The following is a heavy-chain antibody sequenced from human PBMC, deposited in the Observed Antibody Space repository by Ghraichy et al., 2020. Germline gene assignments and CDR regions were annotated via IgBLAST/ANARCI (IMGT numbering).Heavy chain of an antibody. CDR1: GFSLSTSGMR. CDR2: IDWDDDK. J-gene: IGHJ6*02. D-gene: IGHD6-13*01. Sequence: SGPTLVKPTQTLTLTCSFSGFSLSTSGMRVTWIRQPPGKALEWLARIDWDDDKFYSTSLKTRLTISKDTSKNQVVLTMTNMDPVDTATYYCARSRKVSVGKGYYYYGMDVWGQGTTVTVSS. V-gene: IGHV2-70*04. CDR3: ARSRKVSVGKGYYYYGMDV.